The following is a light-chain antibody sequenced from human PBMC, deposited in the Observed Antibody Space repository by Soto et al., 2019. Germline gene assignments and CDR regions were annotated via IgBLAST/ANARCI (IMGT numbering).Light chain of an antibody. V-gene: IGLV2-14*01. J-gene: IGLJ1*01. CDR1: SSDVGGYSY. CDR2: DVS. Sequence: SVLTQPASVYGSPGRSIAISCTGTSSDVGGYSYVSWYQQQPGKAPKLVISDVSNRPSGVSDRFSGSKSGNTASLTISGLQTEDEADYYCASYTTSSTYVFGTGTKVTVL. CDR3: ASYTTSSTYV.